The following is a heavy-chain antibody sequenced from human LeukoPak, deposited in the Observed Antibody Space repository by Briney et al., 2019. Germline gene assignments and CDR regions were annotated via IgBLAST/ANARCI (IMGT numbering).Heavy chain of an antibody. CDR3: ARGLTSQWLAPPLDAFDI. CDR1: GGSISSGSYY. CDR2: IYTSGST. Sequence: PSQTLSLPCTVSGGSISSGSYYWSWIRQPAGKGLEWIGRIYTSGSTNHNPSLKSRVTISVDTSKNQFSLKLSSVTAADTAVYYCARGLTSQWLAPPLDAFDIWGQGTMVTVSS. V-gene: IGHV4-61*02. D-gene: IGHD6-19*01. J-gene: IGHJ3*02.